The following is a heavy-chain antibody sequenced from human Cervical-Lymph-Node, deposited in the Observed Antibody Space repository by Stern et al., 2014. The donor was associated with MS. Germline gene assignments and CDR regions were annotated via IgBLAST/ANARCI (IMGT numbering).Heavy chain of an antibody. J-gene: IGHJ5*02. D-gene: IGHD6-6*01. V-gene: IGHV3-11*01. Sequence: QVQLVQSGGGLVKPGGSLRLSCAASGFSITDSYMSWVRQTPGKGLEWVSLISETGTTIYYRDSVKGRFTVSRDNAKNSLFLQMTSLRAEDTAVYYCTRDASVDGSSQLDPWGQGTLVTVSS. CDR1: GFSITDSY. CDR2: ISETGTTI. CDR3: TRDASVDGSSQLDP.